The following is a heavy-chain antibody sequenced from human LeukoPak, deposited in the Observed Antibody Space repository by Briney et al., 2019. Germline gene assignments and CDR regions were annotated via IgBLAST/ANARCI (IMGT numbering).Heavy chain of an antibody. D-gene: IGHD6-13*01. J-gene: IGHJ6*03. Sequence: ASVKVSCKASGYTFTGHYMHWVRQAPGQGLEWMGWVNPNSGGTNYAQKFQGRVTMTRDTSISTAYMELSRLKSDDTAVYYCARDGIAAAGISGAYYMDVWGKGTTVTISS. CDR3: ARDGIAAAGISGAYYMDV. V-gene: IGHV1-2*02. CDR1: GYTFTGHY. CDR2: VNPNSGGT.